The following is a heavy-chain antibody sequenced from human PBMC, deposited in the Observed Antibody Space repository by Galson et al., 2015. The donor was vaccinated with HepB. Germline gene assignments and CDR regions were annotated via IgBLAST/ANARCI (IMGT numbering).Heavy chain of an antibody. D-gene: IGHD3-22*01. J-gene: IGHJ4*02. CDR2: IIQDGSQK. CDR3: ERIRYDSSGAYFDY. Sequence: SLRLSCAASGFTFSNYWMSWVRQAPGEGLEWVANIIQDGSQKYYVDSVKGRFTISRDNAKNSLCLQMNSLRAEDTAVYYCERIRYDSSGAYFDYWGQGTLVTVSS. V-gene: IGHV3-7*03. CDR1: GFTFSNYW.